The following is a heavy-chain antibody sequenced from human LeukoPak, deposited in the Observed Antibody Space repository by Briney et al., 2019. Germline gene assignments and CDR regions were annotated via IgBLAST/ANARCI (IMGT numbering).Heavy chain of an antibody. J-gene: IGHJ4*02. D-gene: IGHD6-19*01. Sequence: EASVKVSCKASGYTFTGYYIHWVRQAPGQGLEWMGWINPNSAGTNYAQKFQGRVTMTRGTSISTAYMELNSLRSDDTAVYYCARVLEQWLSLFALDYWGQGTLVTVSS. CDR1: GYTFTGYY. CDR3: ARVLEQWLSLFALDY. CDR2: INPNSAGT. V-gene: IGHV1-2*02.